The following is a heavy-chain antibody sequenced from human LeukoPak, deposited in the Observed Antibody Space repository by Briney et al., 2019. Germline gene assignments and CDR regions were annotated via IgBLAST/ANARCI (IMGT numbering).Heavy chain of an antibody. J-gene: IGHJ4*02. CDR3: VRDTYSSGWYGGFEY. CDR2: IYSGGST. CDR1: GFTVTNIY. V-gene: IGHV3-66*01. D-gene: IGHD6-19*01. Sequence: PGGSLRLSCAAPGFTVTNIYISWVRQAPGTGLEWVSVIYSGGSTYYADSVKGRFTMSRDNAKNTLYLQMNSLRAEDTGVYYCVRDTYSSGWYGGFEYWGQGTLVTVSS.